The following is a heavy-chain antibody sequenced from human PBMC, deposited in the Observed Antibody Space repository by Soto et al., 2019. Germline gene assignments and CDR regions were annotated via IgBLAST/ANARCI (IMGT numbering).Heavy chain of an antibody. CDR1: GYTFTGYY. D-gene: IGHD3-9*01. J-gene: IGHJ5*02. Sequence: GASVKVSCKASGYTFTGYYMHWVRQAPGQGLEWMGWINPNSGGTNYAQKFQGWVTMTRDTSISTAYMELSRLRSDDTAVYYCAREYILTGYYNVGWFDPWGQGTLVTVSS. CDR2: INPNSGGT. CDR3: AREYILTGYYNVGWFDP. V-gene: IGHV1-2*04.